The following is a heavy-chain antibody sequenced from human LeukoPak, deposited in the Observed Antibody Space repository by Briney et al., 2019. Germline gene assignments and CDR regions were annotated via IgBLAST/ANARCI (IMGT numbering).Heavy chain of an antibody. CDR3: ARCPGGHDVLTPSRSYVFVT. D-gene: IGHD3-9*01. CDR2: IRYDGSNK. J-gene: IGHJ5*02. V-gene: IGHV3-30*02. CDR1: GFTFTTYG. Sequence: RSGGSLRLSCAASGFTFTTYGMHWVRQAPGKGLEWVAFIRYDGSNKVDADSVKGRFSVSRDNSKNVLYLDMDGLRADDTALYFCARCPGGHDVLTPSRSYVFVTWGLGTLVTVSS.